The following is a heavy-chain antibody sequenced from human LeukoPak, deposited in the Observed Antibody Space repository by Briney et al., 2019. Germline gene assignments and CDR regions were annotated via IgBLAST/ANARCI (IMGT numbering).Heavy chain of an antibody. CDR3: AKARGATYTKYYFFN. J-gene: IGHJ4*01. V-gene: IGHV3-23*01. CDR1: GFTFSSYA. D-gene: IGHD4/OR15-4a*01. CDR2: SGSGGDT. Sequence: PGGSLRLSCAASGFTFSSYAMNWVRQAPGKGLEWVSISGSGGDTYYADSVKGRFTISRDNSKNTLYLQMNSLRAEDTAVYYCAKARGATYTKYYFFNWGHRNLVTVSS.